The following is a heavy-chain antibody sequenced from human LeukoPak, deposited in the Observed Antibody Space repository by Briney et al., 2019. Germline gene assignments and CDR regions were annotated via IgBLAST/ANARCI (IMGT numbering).Heavy chain of an antibody. V-gene: IGHV4-34*01. Sequence: PSETLSLTCAVYGGSFSGYYWSWIRQPPGKGLEWTGEINHSGSTNYNPSLKSRVTISVDTSKNQFSLKLSSVTAADTAVYYCARLRIRRGQLLSLPYFDYWGQGTLVTVSS. D-gene: IGHD5-18*01. CDR1: GGSFSGYY. CDR2: INHSGST. CDR3: ARLRIRRGQLLSLPYFDY. J-gene: IGHJ4*02.